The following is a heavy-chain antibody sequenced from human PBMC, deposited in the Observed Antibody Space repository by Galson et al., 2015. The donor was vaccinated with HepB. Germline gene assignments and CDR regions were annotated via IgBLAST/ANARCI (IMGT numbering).Heavy chain of an antibody. CDR1: GYTFTSYG. J-gene: IGHJ6*02. CDR3: ARDLFVVRGVMYYYYGMDV. V-gene: IGHV1-18*01. CDR2: ISAYNGNT. Sequence: SVKVSCKASGYTFTSYGISWVRQAPGQGLEWMGWISAYNGNTNYAQKLQGRVTMTTDTSTSTAYMELRSLRSDDTAVYYCARDLFVVRGVMYYYYGMDVWGQGTTVTVSS. D-gene: IGHD3-10*01.